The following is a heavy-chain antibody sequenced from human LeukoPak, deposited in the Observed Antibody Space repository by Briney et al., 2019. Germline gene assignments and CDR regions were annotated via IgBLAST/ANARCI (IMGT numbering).Heavy chain of an antibody. Sequence: GASVKVSCKASGYTFTSYGISWVRQAPGQGLEWMGWISAYNGNTNYAQKLQGRVTMTTDTSTSTAYMELRSLRSDDTAVYYCARVQVYSSSWYYYYYYMDVWGKGTTVTISS. V-gene: IGHV1-18*01. CDR2: ISAYNGNT. D-gene: IGHD6-13*01. J-gene: IGHJ6*03. CDR3: ARVQVYSSSWYYYYYYMDV. CDR1: GYTFTSYG.